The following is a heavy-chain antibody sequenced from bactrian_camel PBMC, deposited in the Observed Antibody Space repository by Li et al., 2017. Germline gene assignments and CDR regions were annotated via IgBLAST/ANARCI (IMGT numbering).Heavy chain of an antibody. J-gene: IGHJ4*01. D-gene: IGHD2*01. V-gene: IGHV3S63*01. CDR3: AAEEYCGGSWDLPVNNNY. CDR2: IDTSGHRT. Sequence: QVQLVESGGGSVQAGGSLRLSCVASGYYEGLHCMAWFRQGLGNKREGVAMIDTSGHRTYYADSVNGRFTVSQDNAKNTVHLQMNSLKPEDSSMYYCAAEEYCGGSWDLPVNNNYWGQGTQVTVS. CDR1: GYYEGLHC.